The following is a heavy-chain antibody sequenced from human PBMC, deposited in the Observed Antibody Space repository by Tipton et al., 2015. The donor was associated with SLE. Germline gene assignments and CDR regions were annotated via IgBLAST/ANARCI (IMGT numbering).Heavy chain of an antibody. V-gene: IGHV3-74*01. D-gene: IGHD3-10*01. CDR1: GFTFSDYW. CDR2: INRDGSST. J-gene: IGHJ5*01. CDR3: ARDGYGSAWFDS. Sequence: GSLRLSCAASGFTFSDYWMHWVRQAPGKGLVWVSGINRDGSSTRHADSVKGRFTISRDNAKNSLYLQMNSLRAEDTAVYYCARDGYGSAWFDSWGQGTLVTVSS.